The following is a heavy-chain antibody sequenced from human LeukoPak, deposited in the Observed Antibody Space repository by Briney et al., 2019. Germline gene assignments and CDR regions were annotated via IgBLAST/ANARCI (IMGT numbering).Heavy chain of an antibody. CDR1: GGSISTYY. J-gene: IGHJ6*02. CDR3: ARVRPDYDILTGFGMDV. V-gene: IGHV4-59*01. D-gene: IGHD3-9*01. Sequence: PSETLSLTCTVSGGSISTYYWGWIRQPPGKGLEWIGYIYYSGSTNYSPSLKSRVTMSVDTSKNQFSLTLSSVTAADTAVYYCARVRPDYDILTGFGMDVWGQGTTVTVSS. CDR2: IYYSGST.